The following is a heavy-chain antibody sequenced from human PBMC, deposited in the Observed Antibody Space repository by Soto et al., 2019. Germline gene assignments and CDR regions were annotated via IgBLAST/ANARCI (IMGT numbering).Heavy chain of an antibody. CDR1: GYTFTSYY. Sequence: ASVKVSCKASGYTFTSYYMHWVRQAPGQGLEWMGIINPSGGSTSYAQKFQGRVTMTRDTSTSTVYMELSSLRSEDTAVYYCARAVWYCSGGSCYYYYGMDVWGQGTTVTASS. D-gene: IGHD2-15*01. CDR2: INPSGGST. V-gene: IGHV1-46*01. CDR3: ARAVWYCSGGSCYYYYGMDV. J-gene: IGHJ6*02.